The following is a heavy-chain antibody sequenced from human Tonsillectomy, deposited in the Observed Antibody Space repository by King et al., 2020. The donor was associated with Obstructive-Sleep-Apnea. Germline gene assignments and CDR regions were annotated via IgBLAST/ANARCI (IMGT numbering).Heavy chain of an antibody. D-gene: IGHD3-3*01. CDR3: RVADEGGADY. Sequence: VQLVESGGGVVQPGRSLRLSCAASGFTFGNYAMHWVRQAPGKGLEWVAVISFDASKKYYADSVRGRFTISRDNSKNTLYLQMNSLRADDTAVYFSRVADEGGADYWGQGTLVTVSS. V-gene: IGHV3-30*04. CDR1: GFTFGNYA. CDR2: ISFDASKK. J-gene: IGHJ4*02.